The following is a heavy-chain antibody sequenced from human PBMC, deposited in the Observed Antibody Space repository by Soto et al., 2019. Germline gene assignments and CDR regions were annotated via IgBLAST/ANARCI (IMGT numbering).Heavy chain of an antibody. V-gene: IGHV3-33*01. J-gene: IGHJ4*02. CDR2: IWYDGSNK. CDR3: ARECDTAMVTYFDY. CDR1: GFTFSSYG. Sequence: GGSLRLSCAASGFTFSSYGMHWVRQAPGKGLEWVAVIWYDGSNKYYADSVKGRFTISRDNSKNTLYLQMNSLRAEDTAVYYCARECDTAMVTYFDYWGQGTLVTVSS. D-gene: IGHD5-18*01.